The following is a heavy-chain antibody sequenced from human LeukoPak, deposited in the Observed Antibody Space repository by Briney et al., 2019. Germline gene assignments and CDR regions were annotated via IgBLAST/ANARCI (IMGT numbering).Heavy chain of an antibody. CDR2: FDPEDGET. V-gene: IGHV1-24*01. J-gene: IGHJ5*02. CDR1: GYTLTELS. Sequence: ASVKVSCKVSGYTLTELSMHWVRQTPGKGLEWMGGFDPEDGETIYAQKFQGRVTMTEDTSTDTAYMELSSLRSKDAAVYYCATDDGGAAIPWGQGTLVTVSS. CDR3: ATDDGGAAIP. D-gene: IGHD1-26*01.